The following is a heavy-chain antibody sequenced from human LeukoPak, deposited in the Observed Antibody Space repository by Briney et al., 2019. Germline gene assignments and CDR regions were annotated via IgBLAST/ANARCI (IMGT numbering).Heavy chain of an antibody. D-gene: IGHD3-9*01. CDR2: INPSGGST. Sequence: ASVKVSCKASGYTFTSYYMHWVRQAPGQGLEWMGIINPSGGSTSYAQRFQGRVTMTRDTSTSTVYMELSSLRSEDTAVYYCARGRGYDILTGYYLDYWGQGTLVTVSS. CDR1: GYTFTSYY. V-gene: IGHV1-46*01. CDR3: ARGRGYDILTGYYLDY. J-gene: IGHJ4*02.